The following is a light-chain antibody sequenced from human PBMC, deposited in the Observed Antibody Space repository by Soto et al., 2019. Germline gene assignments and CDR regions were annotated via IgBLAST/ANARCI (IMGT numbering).Light chain of an antibody. J-gene: IGKJ1*01. V-gene: IGKV1-39*01. CDR1: QSISSY. Sequence: DIQMTQSPSSLSASVGDRVTITCRASQSISSYLNWYQQKPGKAPKLLIYAASSLQSGFPSRFSGSGSGTDFTLTIRSLQPEDFATYYSQQSYSPQWTFGQGTKVQIK. CDR2: AAS. CDR3: QQSYSPQWT.